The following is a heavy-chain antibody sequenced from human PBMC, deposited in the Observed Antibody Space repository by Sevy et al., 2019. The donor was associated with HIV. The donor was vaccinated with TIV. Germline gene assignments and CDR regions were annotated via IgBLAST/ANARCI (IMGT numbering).Heavy chain of an antibody. D-gene: IGHD3-16*01. CDR3: ARDIGGLGSF. J-gene: IGHJ6*02. CDR1: GFTFSSYW. CDR2: SNEDGSTT. Sequence: GGSLRLSCAASGFTFSSYWMHWVRQAPGTGRVWVSRSNEDGSTTNYADSVKGRFTISRDNAKNTLYLQMHSLRAEDTAVYYCARDIGGLGSFWGQGTTVTVSS. V-gene: IGHV3-74*01.